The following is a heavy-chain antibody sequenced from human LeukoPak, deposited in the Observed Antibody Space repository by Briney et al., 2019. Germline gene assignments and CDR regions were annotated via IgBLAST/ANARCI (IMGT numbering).Heavy chain of an antibody. CDR3: ARREGGSYYFDY. CDR2: IYYSGSI. D-gene: IGHD1-26*01. CDR1: GGSISSYY. Sequence: SETLSLTCTVSGGSISSYYWSWIRQPPGKGLEWIGYIYYSGSIYYNPSLKSRVTMSVDTSKNQFSLKLSSVTAVDTAVYYCARREGGSYYFDYWGQGTLVTVSS. J-gene: IGHJ4*02. V-gene: IGHV4-59*04.